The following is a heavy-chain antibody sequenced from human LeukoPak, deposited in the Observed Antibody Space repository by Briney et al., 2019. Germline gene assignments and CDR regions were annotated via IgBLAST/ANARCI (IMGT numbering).Heavy chain of an antibody. J-gene: IGHJ4*02. D-gene: IGHD4-17*01. Sequence: GGSLRLSFAASGFTFSIYNMNWVRQAPGKGLEWVSHISSSSRTIYYADPVKGRFTISRDNAKNSLYLQMNSLRAEDTAVYYCTREAPTTVTTLDYWGRGTLVTVSS. V-gene: IGHV3-48*01. CDR1: GFTFSIYN. CDR3: TREAPTTVTTLDY. CDR2: ISSSSRTI.